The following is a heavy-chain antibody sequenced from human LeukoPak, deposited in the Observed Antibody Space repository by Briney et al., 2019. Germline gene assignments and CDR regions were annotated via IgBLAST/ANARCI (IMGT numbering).Heavy chain of an antibody. CDR3: AREYFGMAYNFDY. V-gene: IGHV4-38-2*02. CDR2: IYHSGST. CDR1: GYSISSGYY. Sequence: SETLSLTCAVSGYSISSGYYWGWIRQPPGKGLEWIGSIYHSGSTYYNPSLKSRVTISVDTSKNQFSLKLSSVTAADTAVYYCAREYFGMAYNFDYWGQGTLVTVSS. J-gene: IGHJ4*02. D-gene: IGHD3-9*01.